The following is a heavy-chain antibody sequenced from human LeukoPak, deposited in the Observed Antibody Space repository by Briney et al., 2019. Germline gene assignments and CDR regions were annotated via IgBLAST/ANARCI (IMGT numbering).Heavy chain of an antibody. D-gene: IGHD2-15*01. CDR2: ISAYNGNT. CDR3: ARDYCSGGSCYSAWFDP. J-gene: IGHJ5*02. V-gene: IGHV1-18*01. Sequence: ASVTVSFEASGYTFTSYGISWVRQAPGQGREGMGWISAYNGNTNYAQKLQGRVTMTTDTSTSTAYMELRSLRSDDTAVYYCARDYCSGGSCYSAWFDPWGQGTLVTVSS. CDR1: GYTFTSYG.